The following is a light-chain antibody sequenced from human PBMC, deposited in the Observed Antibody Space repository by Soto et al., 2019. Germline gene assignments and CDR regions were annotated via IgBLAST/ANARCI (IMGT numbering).Light chain of an antibody. J-gene: IGLJ3*02. CDR1: SGHSTYA. Sequence: QSVLTQSPSASASLGASVKLTCTLSSGHSTYASAWHQQQPEKGPRYLMKLDSDGSHRKGDGIPDRFSGSSSGAERYLTISSLQSEDEADYYCQTWATVPDWVFGGGTKLTVL. CDR3: QTWATVPDWV. V-gene: IGLV4-69*01. CDR2: LDSDGSH.